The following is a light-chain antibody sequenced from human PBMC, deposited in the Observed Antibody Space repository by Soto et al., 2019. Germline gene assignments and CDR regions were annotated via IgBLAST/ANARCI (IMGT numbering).Light chain of an antibody. CDR3: QQYHIWPSWT. CDR1: ESVSRN. Sequence: EVVMTQSPATLSVSPGERATLSCRASESVSRNLAWYQQKPGQAPRLLIYDASTRATGIPDRFSGGGSGTEFTLTISSLQSEDFVVYYCQQYHIWPSWTFGQGTKVEHK. CDR2: DAS. J-gene: IGKJ1*01. V-gene: IGKV3-15*01.